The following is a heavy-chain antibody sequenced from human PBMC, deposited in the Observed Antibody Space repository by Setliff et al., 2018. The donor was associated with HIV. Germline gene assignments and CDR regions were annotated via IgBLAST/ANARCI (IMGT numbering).Heavy chain of an antibody. Sequence: LPETLSLTCVVSDDSFTNYDWTWIRQSPGKALQWIGSISSTGTTNYSPSLRSRVTISIETSNTRFSLWLRSVTASDTATYYCARLGRAIDDGGSSVRLDFWGQGVLVTVSS. V-gene: IGHV4-4*08. CDR1: DDSFTNYD. CDR3: ARLGRAIDDGGSSVRLDF. CDR2: ISSTGTT. D-gene: IGHD2-15*01. J-gene: IGHJ4*02.